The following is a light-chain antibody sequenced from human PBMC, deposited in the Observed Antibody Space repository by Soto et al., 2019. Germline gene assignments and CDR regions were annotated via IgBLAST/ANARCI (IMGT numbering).Light chain of an antibody. CDR2: DVT. J-gene: IGLJ3*02. V-gene: IGLV2-14*03. CDR1: TSDVGAYNY. CDR3: SSYTSSSTLV. Sequence: QSALTQPASVSGSLGQSITISCTGTTSDVGAYNYVSWYQQHPGKAPQLMIYDVTNRPSGVSNRFSGSKSGNTASLTISGLQAEDEADYYCSSYTSSSTLVFGGGTQLTVL.